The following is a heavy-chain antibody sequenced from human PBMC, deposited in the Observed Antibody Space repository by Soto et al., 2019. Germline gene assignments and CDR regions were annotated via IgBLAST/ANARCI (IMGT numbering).Heavy chain of an antibody. CDR3: AREDRDRETGLVPAAIDGMDV. CDR1: GGTFSRYS. J-gene: IGHJ6*02. D-gene: IGHD2-2*01. V-gene: IGHV1-69*08. Sequence: QVQLVQSGAEVKKPGSSVKVSCKPSGGTFSRYSITWVRQAPGPGLEWMGRIIPIFGIASYAQKFQGRVTITADESTSTAYMELSSLRSDDTAVYYCAREDRDRETGLVPAAIDGMDVWGQGTTVTVSS. CDR2: IIPIFGIA.